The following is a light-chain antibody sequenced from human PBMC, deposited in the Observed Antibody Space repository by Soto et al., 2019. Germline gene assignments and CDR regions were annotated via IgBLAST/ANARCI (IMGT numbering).Light chain of an antibody. CDR1: QSVSSY. CDR3: QQRSNWPPVT. V-gene: IGKV3-11*01. J-gene: IGKJ4*01. Sequence: EIVLTQSPATLSLSPGERATLSCRASQSVSSYLAWYQQKPGQAPSLRIYDASNRATGIPARFSGSGSGTDFTLTISSLETEDFAIYYCQQRSNWPPVTFGGGTKVEIK. CDR2: DAS.